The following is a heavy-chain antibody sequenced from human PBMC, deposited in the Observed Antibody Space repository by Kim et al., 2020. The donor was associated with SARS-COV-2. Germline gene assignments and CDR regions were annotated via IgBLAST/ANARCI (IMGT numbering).Heavy chain of an antibody. CDR3: ARVGAVAGKHQSPPPLDY. J-gene: IGHJ4*02. CDR1: GFTFSSYS. D-gene: IGHD6-19*01. CDR2: ISSSSSYI. V-gene: IGHV3-21*01. Sequence: GGSLRLSCAASGFTFSSYSMNWVRQAPGKGLEWVSSISSSSSYIYYADSVKGRFTISRDNAKNSLYLQMNSLRAEDTAVYYCARVGAVAGKHQSPPPLDYWGQGTLVTVSS.